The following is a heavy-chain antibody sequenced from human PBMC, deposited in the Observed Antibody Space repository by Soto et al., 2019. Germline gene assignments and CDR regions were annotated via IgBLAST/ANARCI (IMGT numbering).Heavy chain of an antibody. CDR1: GYTFTGYY. D-gene: IGHD6-19*01. Sequence: QVQLVQSGAEVKKPGASVKVSCKASGYTFTGYYMHWVRQAPGQGLEWMGWINPNSGGTNYAQKFQGWVTMTRDTSISTAYMELSRLRSDDTAVYYCARGGSGWPPYYYYYGMDVWGQVTTVTVSS. CDR3: ARGGSGWPPYYYYYGMDV. CDR2: INPNSGGT. J-gene: IGHJ6*02. V-gene: IGHV1-2*04.